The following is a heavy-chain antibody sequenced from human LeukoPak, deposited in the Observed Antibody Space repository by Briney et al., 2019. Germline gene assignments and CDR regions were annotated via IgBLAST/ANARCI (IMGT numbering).Heavy chain of an antibody. CDR1: GFTVSSNY. CDR2: IYSGGST. V-gene: IGHV3-53*01. Sequence: GGSLRLSCAASGFTVSSNYMGWVRQAPGKGLEWVSVIYSGGSTYYADSVKGRFTISRDNSKNTLYLQMNSLRAEDTAVYYCARMAGSGYSSSTYYYYGMDVWGQGTTVTVSS. J-gene: IGHJ6*02. CDR3: ARMAGSGYSSSTYYYYGMDV. D-gene: IGHD6-6*01.